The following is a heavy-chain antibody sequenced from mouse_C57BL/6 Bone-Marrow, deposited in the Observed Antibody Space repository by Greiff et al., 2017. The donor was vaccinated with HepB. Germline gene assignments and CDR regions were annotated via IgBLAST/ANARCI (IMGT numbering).Heavy chain of an antibody. CDR2: ISSGGSYT. Sequence: EVKLMESGGDLVKPGGSLKLSCAASGFTFSSYGMSWVRQTPDKRLEWVATISSGGSYTYYPDSVKGRFTISRDNAKNTLYLQMSSLKSEDTAMYYCARHGLGRVDYWGQGTTLTVSS. D-gene: IGHD4-1*01. V-gene: IGHV5-6*01. J-gene: IGHJ2*01. CDR1: GFTFSSYG. CDR3: ARHGLGRVDY.